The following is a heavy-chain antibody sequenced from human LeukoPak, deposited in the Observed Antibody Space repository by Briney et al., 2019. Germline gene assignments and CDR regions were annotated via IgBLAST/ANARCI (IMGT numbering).Heavy chain of an antibody. CDR3: ARDSSGWYAGWFDP. Sequence: GGSLRLSCAASGFTFSSYGMHWVRQAPGKGLEWVAVIWYDGSNKYYADSVKGRFTISRDNSKNTLYLQMNSPRAEDTAVYYCARDSSGWYAGWFDPWGQGTLVTVSS. CDR2: IWYDGSNK. CDR1: GFTFSSYG. J-gene: IGHJ5*02. V-gene: IGHV3-33*01. D-gene: IGHD6-19*01.